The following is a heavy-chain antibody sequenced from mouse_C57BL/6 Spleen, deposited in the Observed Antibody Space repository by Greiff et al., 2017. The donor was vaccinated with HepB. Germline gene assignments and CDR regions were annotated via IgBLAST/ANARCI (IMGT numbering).Heavy chain of an antibody. Sequence: EVKLMESGAELVKPGASVKLSCTASGFNIKDYYMHWVKQRTEQGLEWIGRIDPEDGETKYAPKFQGKATITADTSSNTAYLQLSSLTSEDTAVYYCARDFVTTVEDFDVWGTGTTVTVSS. CDR2: IDPEDGET. CDR3: ARDFVTTVEDFDV. D-gene: IGHD1-1*01. CDR1: GFNIKDYY. V-gene: IGHV14-2*01. J-gene: IGHJ1*03.